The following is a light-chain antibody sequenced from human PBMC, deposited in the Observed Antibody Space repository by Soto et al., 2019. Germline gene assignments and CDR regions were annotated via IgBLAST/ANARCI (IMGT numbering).Light chain of an antibody. V-gene: IGKV3-15*01. CDR2: GAS. J-gene: IGKJ1*01. CDR3: HQYNNWPPWT. Sequence: EIVMTQSPATLSVSPGERATLSCRASQSVSSNLAWYQQKPGQAPRLLIYGASTRATGIPARFSGSGSGTEFTLTISSLQSEDYAVYYCHQYNNWPPWTFGQGTKVDFK. CDR1: QSVSSN.